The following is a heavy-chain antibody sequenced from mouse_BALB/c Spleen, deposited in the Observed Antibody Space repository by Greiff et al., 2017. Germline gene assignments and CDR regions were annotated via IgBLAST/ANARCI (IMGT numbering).Heavy chain of an antibody. CDR3: ASSPLTTATAY. CDR2: INPSSGYT. V-gene: IGHV1-4*02. J-gene: IGHJ3*01. D-gene: IGHD1-2*01. Sequence: QVQLQQSAAELARPGASVKMSCKASGYTFTSYTMHWVKQRPGQGLEWIGYINPSSGYTEYNQKFKDKTTLTADKSSSTAYMQLSSLTSEDSAVYYCASSPLTTATAYWGQGTLVTVSA. CDR1: GYTFTSYT.